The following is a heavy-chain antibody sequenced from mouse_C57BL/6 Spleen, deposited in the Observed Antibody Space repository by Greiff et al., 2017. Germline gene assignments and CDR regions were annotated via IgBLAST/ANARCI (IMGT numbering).Heavy chain of an antibody. CDR2: IDPSDSYT. CDR1: GYTFTSYW. V-gene: IGHV1-50*01. CDR3: ARARENYYGV. D-gene: IGHD1-1*01. Sequence: QVQLQQPGAELVKPGASVKLSCKASGYTFTSYWMQWVKQRPGQGLEWIGEIDPSDSYTNYNQKFKGKATLTVDTSSSTAYMQLSSLTSEDSAVYYCARARENYYGVWGTGTTVTVSS. J-gene: IGHJ1*03.